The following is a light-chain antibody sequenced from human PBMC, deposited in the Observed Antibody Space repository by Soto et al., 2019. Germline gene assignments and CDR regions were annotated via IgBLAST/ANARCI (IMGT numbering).Light chain of an antibody. Sequence: DIQMTQSPSSLSASVGDRVTITFRASQSISSYLNWYQQKPGKAPKLLIYAASSLQSGVPSRFSGSGSGTDFTLTISSLQPEDFATYYCQQSYTTWTFGQGTKVDIK. J-gene: IGKJ1*01. CDR1: QSISSY. CDR2: AAS. V-gene: IGKV1-39*01. CDR3: QQSYTTWT.